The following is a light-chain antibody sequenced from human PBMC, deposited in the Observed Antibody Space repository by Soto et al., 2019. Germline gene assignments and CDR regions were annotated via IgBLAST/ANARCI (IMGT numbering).Light chain of an antibody. J-gene: IGKJ5*01. CDR2: GAS. CDR1: QSVSSN. V-gene: IGKV3-20*01. CDR3: QQYGDSPRT. Sequence: EIVLTQSPGTLSLSPGERATLPCRASQSVSSNLAWYQQKPGQAPRLLIYGASTRATGIPARFSGSGSGTDFTLTIARLEPEDFAVYYCQQYGDSPRTFGQGTRLEIK.